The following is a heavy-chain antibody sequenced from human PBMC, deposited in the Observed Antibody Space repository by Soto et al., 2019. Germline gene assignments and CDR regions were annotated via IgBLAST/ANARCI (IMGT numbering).Heavy chain of an antibody. CDR2: IYHSGST. V-gene: IGHV4-4*02. CDR3: ARLYIEPAGTSIYFDY. D-gene: IGHD6-13*01. J-gene: IGHJ4*02. Sequence: PSETLSLTCAVSGGSISSSNWWSWVRQPPGEGLEWIGEIYHSGSTNYNPSLKSRVTISVDKSKNQFSLKLSSVTAADTAVYYCARLYIEPAGTSIYFDYWGQGTLVTVYS. CDR1: GGSISSSNW.